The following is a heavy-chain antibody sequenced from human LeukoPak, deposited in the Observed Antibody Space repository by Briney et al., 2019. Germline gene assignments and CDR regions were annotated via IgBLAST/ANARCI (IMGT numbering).Heavy chain of an antibody. V-gene: IGHV3-7*01. CDR1: GFTLSSYW. CDR3: AKDWGDYGDAYYFDY. J-gene: IGHJ4*02. CDR2: IKQDGSEK. D-gene: IGHD4-17*01. Sequence: RGSLRLSCAASGFTLSSYWMTWVRQAPGKGLEWVANIKQDGSEKHYVDSVKGRFTISRDNAKNSLYLQMNSLRAEDTAVYYCAKDWGDYGDAYYFDYWGQGNPVTVSS.